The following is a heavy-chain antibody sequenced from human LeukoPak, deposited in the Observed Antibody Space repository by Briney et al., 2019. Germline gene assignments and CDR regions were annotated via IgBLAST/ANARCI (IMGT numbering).Heavy chain of an antibody. CDR3: ARGRWNYYDSSGSTPFDY. J-gene: IGHJ4*02. CDR1: GFTFSSYS. Sequence: GGSLRLSCAASGFTFSSYSMNWVRQAPGKGLEWVSSISSSSSYIYYADSVKGRITISRDNAKNSLYLQMNSLRAEDTAVYYCARGRWNYYDSSGSTPFDYWGQGTLVTVSS. D-gene: IGHD3-22*01. CDR2: ISSSSSYI. V-gene: IGHV3-21*01.